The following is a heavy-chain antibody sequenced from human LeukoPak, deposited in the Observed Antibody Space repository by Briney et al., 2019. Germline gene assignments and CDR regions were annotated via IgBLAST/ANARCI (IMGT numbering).Heavy chain of an antibody. Sequence: SETLSLTCTVSGGSISSYYWSWIRQPPGKGLEWIGYIYYSGSTNYNPSLKSRVTISVDTSKNQFSLKLSSVTAADTAVYYCARDGGVKGYSYFLDYWGQGTLATVSS. J-gene: IGHJ4*02. V-gene: IGHV4-59*01. CDR2: IYYSGST. D-gene: IGHD5-24*01. CDR1: GGSISSYY. CDR3: ARDGGVKGYSYFLDY.